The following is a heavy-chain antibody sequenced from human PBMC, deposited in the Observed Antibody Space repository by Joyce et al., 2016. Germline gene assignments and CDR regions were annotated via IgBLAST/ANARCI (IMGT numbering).Heavy chain of an antibody. CDR3: ARAPMPPYAFDV. Sequence: VHLVQSGAEVKKPGAPVTVSCKASGYTFSDSYIHWLRQAPGQGLHWMGRINPDSGHTIYVEKFQGRVTLTRDAAISTVYMEFSRLRSDDTAVYFCARAPMPPYAFDVWGQGTLVTVSA. CDR2: INPDSGHT. D-gene: IGHD2-2*01. J-gene: IGHJ3*01. CDR1: GYTFSDSY. V-gene: IGHV1-2*06.